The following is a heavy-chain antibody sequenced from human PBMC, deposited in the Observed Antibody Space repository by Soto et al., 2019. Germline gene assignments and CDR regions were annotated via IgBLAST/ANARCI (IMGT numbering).Heavy chain of an antibody. D-gene: IGHD3-10*01. CDR2: IYWDDDK. J-gene: IGHJ4*02. CDR1: GFSLSTSGVG. CDR3: AHRRGPESGGRHGEQYLN. Sequence: SGPTLVNPTQTLTLTCTFSGFSLSTSGVGVGWIRQPPGKALEWLALIYWDDDKRYSPSLKSRLTITKDTSKNQVVLTMTNMDPVDTATYYCAHRRGPESGGRHGEQYLNWGQGTLVTVSS. V-gene: IGHV2-5*02.